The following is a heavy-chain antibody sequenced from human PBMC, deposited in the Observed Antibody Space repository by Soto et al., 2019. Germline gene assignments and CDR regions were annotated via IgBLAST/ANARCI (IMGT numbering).Heavy chain of an antibody. J-gene: IGHJ6*02. D-gene: IGHD2-8*01. V-gene: IGHV1-2*02. CDR1: GYTFSGFY. Sequence: QVQLVQSGAEVKKPGASVKVSCRTSGYTFSGFYIHWVRQAPGQGLESMGWIYPDSGGTDYAQKFQGRVTMTRDTSISTAYMELSRLRSDDTAVYYCARGDSTDCSNGVCSFFYNHDMDVWGQGTTVTVSS. CDR3: ARGDSTDCSNGVCSFFYNHDMDV. CDR2: IYPDSGGT.